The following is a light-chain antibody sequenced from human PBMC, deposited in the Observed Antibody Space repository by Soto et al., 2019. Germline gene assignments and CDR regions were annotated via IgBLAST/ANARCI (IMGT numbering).Light chain of an antibody. CDR1: QSISNW. J-gene: IGKJ1*01. V-gene: IGKV1-5*01. CDR3: QQYHSYWT. Sequence: DIQMTQSPSTLSASVGDRVTITCRASQSISNWLAWYQQKPGKAPSLLIYAASNLDSGVPSRFSGSGSGTEFTLTISRLRAGDFATYYCQQYHSYWTFGQGTKVDIK. CDR2: AAS.